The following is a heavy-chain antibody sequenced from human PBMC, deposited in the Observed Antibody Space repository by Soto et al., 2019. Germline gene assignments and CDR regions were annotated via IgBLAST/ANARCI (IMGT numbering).Heavy chain of an antibody. V-gene: IGHV1-58*01. Sequence: SVNVSCKASGFTFTSSSVQWVRQARGQRLEWIGWITVGTGNTNYAQKFQERVTITRDMSTSTAYMELSNLRSEDTAVYYCAAGDSSGYYGGWGQGTQVTVSS. CDR2: ITVGTGNT. CDR1: GFTFTSSS. CDR3: AAGDSSGYYGG. D-gene: IGHD3-22*01. J-gene: IGHJ4*02.